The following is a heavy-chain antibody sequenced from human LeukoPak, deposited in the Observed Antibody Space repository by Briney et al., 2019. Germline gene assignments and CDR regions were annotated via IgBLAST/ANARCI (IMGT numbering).Heavy chain of an antibody. Sequence: SRTLSPTCTVSGGSISCGGYYWSWIRQHPGKGPEWIGYIYYSGSTYYNPSLKSRVTISVDTSKNQFSLKLSSVTAADTAVYYCAVGYSYGSHQVDAFDIWGQGTMFTVSS. CDR3: AVGYSYGSHQVDAFDI. CDR1: GGSISCGGYY. D-gene: IGHD5-18*01. CDR2: IYYSGST. V-gene: IGHV4-31*03. J-gene: IGHJ3*02.